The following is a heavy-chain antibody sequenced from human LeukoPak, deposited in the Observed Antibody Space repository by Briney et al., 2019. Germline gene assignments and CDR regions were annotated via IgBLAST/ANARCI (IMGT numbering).Heavy chain of an antibody. CDR1: GFTFSSHA. V-gene: IGHV3-23*01. CDR2: ISGSGGKT. D-gene: IGHD1-26*01. J-gene: IGHJ4*02. CDR3: AKEYSGSFSPFPSYFDY. Sequence: GGSLRLSCVASGFTFSSHAMNWVRQAPGKGLEWVSGISGSGGKTYYADSVNGRFTIFRDNSKNRLYLKMNSMRAADTAVYYCAKEYSGSFSPFPSYFDYWGQGALVTVSS.